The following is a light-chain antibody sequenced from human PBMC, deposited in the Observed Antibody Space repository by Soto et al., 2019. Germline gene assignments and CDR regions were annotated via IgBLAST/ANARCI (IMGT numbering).Light chain of an antibody. CDR2: GAS. V-gene: IGKV3-20*01. CDR1: QSVSPSS. J-gene: IGKJ4*02. CDR3: QQFAGS. Sequence: EILLTHSPGTLSLTPGERATLSCRASQSVSPSSLAWYQQRPGQSPRLLIYGASSRATGIPDRFSGRGSGTDFTLIISRLEPEDFAVYYCQQFAGSFGGGSKVDI.